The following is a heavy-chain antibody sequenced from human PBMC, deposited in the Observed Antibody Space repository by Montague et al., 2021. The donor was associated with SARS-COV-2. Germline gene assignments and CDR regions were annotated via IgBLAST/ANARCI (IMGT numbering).Heavy chain of an antibody. J-gene: IGHJ4*01. CDR1: GASINGHY. D-gene: IGHD5-24*01. CDR2: MKYSGST. Sequence: SETLSLTCTVYGASINGHYWSWIRQPPGKGLEWIGYMKYSGSTNYKPSLKSRVTISVDTSKKQFSLKMISVTAADTAVYYCARDLGDRYGGFDYWGQGTLVTVSS. CDR3: ARDLGDRYGGFDY. V-gene: IGHV4-59*11.